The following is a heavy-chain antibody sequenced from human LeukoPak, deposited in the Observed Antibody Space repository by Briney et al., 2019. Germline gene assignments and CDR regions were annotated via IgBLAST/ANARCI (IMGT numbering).Heavy chain of an antibody. Sequence: ASVKVSCTASGYTFTSYDINWVRQATGQGLEWMGWMNPNSGNTGYAQKFQGRVTMTRNTSISTAYMELSSLRSEDTAVYYCARGYYYDSSGYCPFDYWGQGTLVTVSS. J-gene: IGHJ4*02. V-gene: IGHV1-8*01. CDR1: GYTFTSYD. CDR3: ARGYYYDSSGYCPFDY. CDR2: MNPNSGNT. D-gene: IGHD3-22*01.